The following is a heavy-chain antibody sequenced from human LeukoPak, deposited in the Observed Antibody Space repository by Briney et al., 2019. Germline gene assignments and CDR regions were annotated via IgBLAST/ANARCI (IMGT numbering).Heavy chain of an antibody. CDR1: GGSISSSSYY. Sequence: SETLSLTCTVSGGSISSSSYYWGWIRQPPGKGLEWIGSINYSGSTYYHPSLKSRVTISVDTSKNQFSLKLSSVTAADTAVYYCARELRSITMVRGVIGAYYYYGMDVWGQGTTVTVSS. D-gene: IGHD3-10*01. CDR2: INYSGST. J-gene: IGHJ6*02. V-gene: IGHV4-39*07. CDR3: ARELRSITMVRGVIGAYYYYGMDV.